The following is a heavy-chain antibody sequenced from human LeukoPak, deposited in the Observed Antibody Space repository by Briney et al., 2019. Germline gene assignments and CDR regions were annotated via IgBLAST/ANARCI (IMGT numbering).Heavy chain of an antibody. J-gene: IGHJ5*02. CDR1: GGSFSGYY. CDR2: INHSGST. Sequence: SETLSLTCAVYGGSFSGYYWSWIRQPPGKGLEWIGEINHSGSTNYNPSLKSRVTISVDTSKNQFSLKLSSVTAADTAVYYCGRERRYCSSTSCQYNWSAPGGKGPWVTVS. V-gene: IGHV4-34*01. CDR3: GRERRYCSSTSCQYNWSAP. D-gene: IGHD2-2*01.